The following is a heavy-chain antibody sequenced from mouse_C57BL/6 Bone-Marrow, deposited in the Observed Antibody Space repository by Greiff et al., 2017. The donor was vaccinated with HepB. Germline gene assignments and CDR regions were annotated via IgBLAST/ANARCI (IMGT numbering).Heavy chain of an antibody. D-gene: IGHD1-1*01. CDR2: IRNKANNHAT. Sequence: EVQRVESGGGLVQPGGSMKLSCAASGFTFSDAWMDWVRQSPEKGLEWVAEIRNKANNHATYYAESVKGRFTISRDDSKSSVYLQMNSLRAEDTGIYYCTYGSSPYWYFDVWGTGTTVTVSS. V-gene: IGHV6-6*01. J-gene: IGHJ1*03. CDR1: GFTFSDAW. CDR3: TYGSSPYWYFDV.